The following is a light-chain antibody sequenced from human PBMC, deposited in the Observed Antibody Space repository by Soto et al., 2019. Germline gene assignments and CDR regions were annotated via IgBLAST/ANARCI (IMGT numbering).Light chain of an antibody. J-gene: IGKJ2*01. CDR3: QQSYTIPYT. CDR2: AAS. Sequence: DIPMTQSPSSLPASVGDRVTLTCRASQSISTYLNWYQQKPGKAPKLLIYAASSLQSGVPSRLSGSRSGTDFTLTISSLQPEDFATYYCQQSYTIPYTFGQGTKLEIK. CDR1: QSISTY. V-gene: IGKV1-39*01.